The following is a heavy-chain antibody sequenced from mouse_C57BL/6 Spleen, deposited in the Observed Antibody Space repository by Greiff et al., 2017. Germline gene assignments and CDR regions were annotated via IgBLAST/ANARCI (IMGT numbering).Heavy chain of an antibody. CDR1: GFTFSSYA. V-gene: IGHV5-9-1*02. Sequence: EVKLVEPGEGLVKPGGSLKLSCAASGFTFSSYALSWVRQTPEQRLEWVAYISSGGDYIYYADPVKGRFTISRDNARNTLYLQMSSLKSEDTAMYYCTRTGDYDRWFAYWGQGTLVTVSA. CDR3: TRTGDYDRWFAY. CDR2: ISSGGDYI. D-gene: IGHD2-4*01. J-gene: IGHJ3*01.